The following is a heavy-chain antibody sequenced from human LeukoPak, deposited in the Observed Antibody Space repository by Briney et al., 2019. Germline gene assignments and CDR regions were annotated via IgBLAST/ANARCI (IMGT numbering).Heavy chain of an antibody. V-gene: IGHV3-66*01. CDR3: ARAKQWLVQLLYSGMDV. CDR2: IYTGGST. Sequence: GGSLRLSCAASGFTVSNYYMNWVRQAPGKGLEWVSVIYTGGSTYYADSVKGRFTISRDNSKNTLFLQMNSLRAEDTAVYYCARAKQWLVQLLYSGMDVWGQGTTVTVTS. CDR1: GFTVSNYY. D-gene: IGHD6-19*01. J-gene: IGHJ6*02.